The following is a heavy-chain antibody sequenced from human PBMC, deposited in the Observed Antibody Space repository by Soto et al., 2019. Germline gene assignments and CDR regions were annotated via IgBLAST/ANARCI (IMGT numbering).Heavy chain of an antibody. J-gene: IGHJ4*02. Sequence: EVQLVESGGGLVQPGGSLRLSCAASGFTFSNAGMSWVRQAPGKGLEWVGRIKSKTDGGTTDYAAPGKGRFTISRDDSKNTLYLQMNSLKTEDTAVYYCTKDPRRATKVQYPAGYWGQGTLVTVSS. CDR3: TKDPRRATKVQYPAGY. CDR2: IKSKTDGGTT. CDR1: GFTFSNAG. D-gene: IGHD2-2*01. V-gene: IGHV3-15*01.